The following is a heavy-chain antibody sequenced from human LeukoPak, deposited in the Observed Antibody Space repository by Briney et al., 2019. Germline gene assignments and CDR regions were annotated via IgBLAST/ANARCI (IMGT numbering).Heavy chain of an antibody. CDR3: ARNYGRSLRYFDY. Sequence: ASVNVSCKASGYTFTDYYVHWVRQAPGQGLQWMGWISPSTGGTNYAQKFQGRVTMTRDTSISTAYLELSRLASDDTALYYCARNYGRSLRYFDYWGQGTLVTVSS. CDR2: ISPSTGGT. CDR1: GYTFTDYY. J-gene: IGHJ4*02. D-gene: IGHD4-23*01. V-gene: IGHV1-2*02.